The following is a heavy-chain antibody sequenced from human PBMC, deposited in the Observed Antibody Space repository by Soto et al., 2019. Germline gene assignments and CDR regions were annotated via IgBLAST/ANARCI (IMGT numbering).Heavy chain of an antibody. Sequence: QVQLVQSGAEVKKPGSSVKVSCKASGGTFSSYTISWVRQAPGQGLEWMGRIIPILGIANYAQKFQGRVTITADKSTSKAYSELSSLRSEDTAVYYCAFLGYCSSTSCYTFDYWGQGTLVTVSS. CDR3: AFLGYCSSTSCYTFDY. CDR1: GGTFSSYT. J-gene: IGHJ4*02. V-gene: IGHV1-69*02. CDR2: IIPILGIA. D-gene: IGHD2-2*01.